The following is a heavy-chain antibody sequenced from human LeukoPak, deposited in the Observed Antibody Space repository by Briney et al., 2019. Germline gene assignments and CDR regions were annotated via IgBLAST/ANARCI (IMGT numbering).Heavy chain of an antibody. CDR1: GFTVSSNY. D-gene: IGHD5-18*01. CDR2: ISGSGGST. CDR3: AKGSGYSYGLADPYYFDY. J-gene: IGHJ4*02. V-gene: IGHV3-23*01. Sequence: GGSLRLSCAASGFTVSSNYMSWVRQAPGKGLEWVSAISGSGGSTYYADSVKGRFTISRDNSKNTLYLQMNSLRAEDTAVYYCAKGSGYSYGLADPYYFDYWGQGTLVTVSS.